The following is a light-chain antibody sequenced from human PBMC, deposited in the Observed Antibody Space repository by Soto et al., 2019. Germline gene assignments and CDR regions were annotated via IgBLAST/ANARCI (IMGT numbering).Light chain of an antibody. V-gene: IGKV3-11*01. CDR2: DAS. CDR1: QSVSSY. J-gene: IGKJ1*01. CDR3: HQRQSWPRT. Sequence: EIVLTQSPGTLSLSPGERATLSCRASQSVSSYLAWYQQKPGQAPRLLIYDASNRATGIPARFSGSGSGTDFTLTISDVQPEDFALYYCHQRQSWPRTFGQGTKVDIK.